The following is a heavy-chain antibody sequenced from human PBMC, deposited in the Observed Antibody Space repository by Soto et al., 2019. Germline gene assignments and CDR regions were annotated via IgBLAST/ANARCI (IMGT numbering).Heavy chain of an antibody. CDR1: GFTFSSYW. Sequence: PGGSLRLSCAASGFTFSSYWMHWVRQAPGKGLVWVSRINSDGSSTSYADSVKGRFTISRDNAKNTLYLQMNSLRAEDTAVYYCAREDHLGLNYYDSSGYYADYWGQGTLVTVSS. V-gene: IGHV3-74*01. J-gene: IGHJ4*02. CDR2: INSDGSST. CDR3: AREDHLGLNYYDSSGYYADY. D-gene: IGHD3-22*01.